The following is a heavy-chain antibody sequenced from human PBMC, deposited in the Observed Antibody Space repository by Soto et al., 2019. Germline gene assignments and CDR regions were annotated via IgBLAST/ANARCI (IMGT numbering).Heavy chain of an antibody. J-gene: IGHJ4*02. Sequence: EVQLVQTGGGLIKPGGSLSLSCAASGLSVSDKYISWVRQAPGKGLEWVSLTYTGGNSYFADFVKGRFIVSRDISKNTLFLHMNSLAAEDTAVYYCARGGYAYGLDFWGQGSLVTVSS. V-gene: IGHV3-53*02. CDR1: GLSVSDKY. CDR2: TYTGGNS. D-gene: IGHD3-10*01. CDR3: ARGGYAYGLDF.